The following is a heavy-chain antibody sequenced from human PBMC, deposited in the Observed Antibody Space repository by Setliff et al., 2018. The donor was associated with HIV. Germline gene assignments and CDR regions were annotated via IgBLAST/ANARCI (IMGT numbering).Heavy chain of an antibody. CDR3: AKHDFGEGSCFDP. J-gene: IGHJ5*02. Sequence: PSETLSLTCTVSGQFISDGYYWGWIRQPPGKGLEWIGSVYHSGKTYYNPSLKSRVTTSADTSKNQISLMLRSMTAADTAVYYCAKHDFGEGSCFDPWGQGSLVTVSS. CDR1: GQFISDGYY. CDR2: VYHSGKT. D-gene: IGHD3-16*01. V-gene: IGHV4-38-2*02.